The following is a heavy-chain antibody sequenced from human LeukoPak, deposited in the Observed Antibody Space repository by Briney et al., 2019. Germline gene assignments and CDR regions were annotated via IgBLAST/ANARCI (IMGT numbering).Heavy chain of an antibody. V-gene: IGHV4-39*07. CDR1: GGSINRSYYY. J-gene: IGHJ6*03. CDR3: ARDIGYCSSTSCYAYYYYMDV. CDR2: IYHSGST. D-gene: IGHD2-2*01. Sequence: SETLSLTCTVSGGSINRSYYYWGWIRQPPGKGLEWIGSIYHSGSTYYNPSLKSRVTISVDTSKNQFSLKLSSVTAADTAVYYCARDIGYCSSTSCYAYYYYMDVWGKGTTVTASS.